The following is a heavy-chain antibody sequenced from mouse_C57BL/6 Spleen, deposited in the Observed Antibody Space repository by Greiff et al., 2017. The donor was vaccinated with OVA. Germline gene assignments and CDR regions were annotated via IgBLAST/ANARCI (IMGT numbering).Heavy chain of an antibody. Sequence: VQLQQPGAELVMPGASVKLSCKASGYTFTSYWMHWVKRRPGQGLEWIGEIDPSDSYTNYNQKFKGKSTLTVDKSSSTAYMQLSSLTSEDSAVYYCARPTVVAHWYFDVWGTGTTVTVSS. J-gene: IGHJ1*03. D-gene: IGHD1-1*01. V-gene: IGHV1-69*01. CDR2: IDPSDSYT. CDR1: GYTFTSYW. CDR3: ARPTVVAHWYFDV.